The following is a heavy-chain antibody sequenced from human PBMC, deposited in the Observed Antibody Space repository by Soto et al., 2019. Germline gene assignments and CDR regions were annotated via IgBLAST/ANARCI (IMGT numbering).Heavy chain of an antibody. J-gene: IGHJ4*02. Sequence: SETLSLTCAVYGGAFSGYYCICIRHPPGKGLEWIVEINHSGSTNYNPSLKSRVTISVDTSKNQFSLKLSSVTAADTAVYYCARGLVRTSYGPRFDYWGQGTLVTVSS. V-gene: IGHV4-34*01. CDR1: GGAFSGYY. CDR3: ARGLVRTSYGPRFDY. D-gene: IGHD5-18*01. CDR2: INHSGST.